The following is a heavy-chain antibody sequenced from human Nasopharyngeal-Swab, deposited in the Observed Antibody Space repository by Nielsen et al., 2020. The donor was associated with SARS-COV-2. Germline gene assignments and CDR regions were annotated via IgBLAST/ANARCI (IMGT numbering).Heavy chain of an antibody. Sequence: GESLKISCKASGYNFATYWIGWVCQMPGEGLRWMGLIYPGDSDTRYSPSLQGQVTISADRSITTAYLQWSSLKASDTAMYYCARLPMRAASGRGAFDIWGQGTMVTVSS. CDR3: ARLPMRAASGRGAFDI. D-gene: IGHD6-13*01. CDR1: GYNFATYW. V-gene: IGHV5-51*01. J-gene: IGHJ3*02. CDR2: IYPGDSDT.